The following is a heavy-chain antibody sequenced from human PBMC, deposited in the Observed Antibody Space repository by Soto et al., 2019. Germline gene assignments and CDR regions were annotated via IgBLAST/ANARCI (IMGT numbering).Heavy chain of an antibody. CDR3: ARDRGRAGALLLAY. CDR1: GFTFSSYS. J-gene: IGHJ4*02. Sequence: EVQLVESGGGLVQPGGSLRLSCAASGFTFSSYSMNWVRQAPGKGLEWVSYISSSSSTIYYADSVKGRFTISRDNAKNSLYLQMNSRRAEDTAEYYCARDRGRAGALLLAYWGQGTLVSVSS. CDR2: ISSSSSTI. D-gene: IGHD2-15*01. V-gene: IGHV3-48*01.